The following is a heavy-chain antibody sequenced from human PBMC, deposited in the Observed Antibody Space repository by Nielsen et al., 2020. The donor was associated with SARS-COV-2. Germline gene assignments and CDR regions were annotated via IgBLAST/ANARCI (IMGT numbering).Heavy chain of an antibody. J-gene: IGHJ6*02. V-gene: IGHV3-23*01. CDR1: GFTFSTFG. CDR2: ISGSGSYA. D-gene: IGHD3-10*01. Sequence: GESLKISCTASGFTFSTFGMSWVRQAPGKGLEWVSRISGSGSYADYADSVKGRFTISRDNSKNTLYLQMNSLRAEDTAVYYCARDWSSGSGSSYYYYGMDVWGQGTTVTVSS. CDR3: ARDWSSGSGSSYYYYGMDV.